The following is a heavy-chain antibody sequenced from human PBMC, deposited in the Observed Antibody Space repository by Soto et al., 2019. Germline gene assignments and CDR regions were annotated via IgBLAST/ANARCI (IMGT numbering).Heavy chain of an antibody. CDR1: GFTFSSYW. J-gene: IGHJ6*02. V-gene: IGHV3-7*03. D-gene: IGHD3-22*01. Sequence: HPGGSLRLSCAASGFTFSSYWMSWVRQAPGKGLEWVANIKQDGSEKYYVDSVKGRFTISRDNAKNSLYLQMNSLRAEDTAVYYCARVLYYDSSGYYQPEAYYYGMDVWGQGTPLTV. CDR3: ARVLYYDSSGYYQPEAYYYGMDV. CDR2: IKQDGSEK.